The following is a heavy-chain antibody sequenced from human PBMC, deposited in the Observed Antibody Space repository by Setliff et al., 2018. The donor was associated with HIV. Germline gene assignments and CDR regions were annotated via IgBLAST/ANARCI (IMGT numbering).Heavy chain of an antibody. D-gene: IGHD3-10*01. Sequence: SETLSLTCTVSGGSMNNYYWTWIRQPPGKGLEWIGYIYTSGSTKYNPSLESRVSISRDTSKNQFSLNLRDVTAGDTALYYCARAVIRREDRGMWTKLWSAPNHMDVWGKGITVTVSS. J-gene: IGHJ6*03. V-gene: IGHV4-4*09. CDR1: GGSMNNYY. CDR2: IYTSGST. CDR3: ARAVIRREDRGMWTKLWSAPNHMDV.